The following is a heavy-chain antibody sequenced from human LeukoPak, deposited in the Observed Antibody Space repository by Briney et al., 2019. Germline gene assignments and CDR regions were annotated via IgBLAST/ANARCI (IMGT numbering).Heavy chain of an antibody. CDR3: AKYSHDSSGSYDY. V-gene: IGHV3-23*01. D-gene: IGHD3-22*01. CDR1: GFTFSIYG. Sequence: GGSLRLSCAASGFTFSIYGMSWVRQAPGKGLEWVSAISGSGGSTYYADSVKGRFTISRDNPKNTLYLQMNSLRAEDTAVYYCAKYSHDSSGSYDYWGQGTLVTVSS. J-gene: IGHJ4*02. CDR2: ISGSGGST.